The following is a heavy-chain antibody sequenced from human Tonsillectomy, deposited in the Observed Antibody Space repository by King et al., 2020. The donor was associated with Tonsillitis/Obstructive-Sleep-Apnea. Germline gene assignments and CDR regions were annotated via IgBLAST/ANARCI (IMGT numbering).Heavy chain of an antibody. D-gene: IGHD6-19*01. Sequence: QLVQSGAEVKKPGASVKVSCKASGYTFTGYYMHWVRQAPGQGLEWMGWINPNSGGTNYAQKFQGWVTMTRDTSLSTAYMERSRLRSDDTAVYYCAREGEYSSGWYAGYYYYYMDVWGKGTTVTVSS. CDR1: GYTFTGYY. J-gene: IGHJ6*03. CDR3: AREGEYSSGWYAGYYYYYMDV. V-gene: IGHV1-2*04. CDR2: INPNSGGT.